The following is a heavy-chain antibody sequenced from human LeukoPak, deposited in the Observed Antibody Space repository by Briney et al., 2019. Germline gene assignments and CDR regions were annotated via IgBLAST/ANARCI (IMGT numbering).Heavy chain of an antibody. J-gene: IGHJ4*02. D-gene: IGHD3-10*01. CDR1: GFTFSRYW. CDR3: AKDRGSSGSYYTFDY. Sequence: GGSLRLSCAASGFTFSRYWMSWVRQAPGKGLEWVANIKQDGSEKYYVASVKGRFTISRDNAKNSLYLQMNSLRAEDTAVYYCAKDRGSSGSYYTFDYWGQGTLVTVSS. CDR2: IKQDGSEK. V-gene: IGHV3-7*01.